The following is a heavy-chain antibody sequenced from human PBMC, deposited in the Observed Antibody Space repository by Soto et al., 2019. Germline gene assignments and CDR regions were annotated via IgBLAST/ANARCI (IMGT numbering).Heavy chain of an antibody. Sequence: QPQLQESGPGLVKPSETLSLSCTVSGGSIRSSSYHWAWIRQPPGKGLECIGNTFYSGSTYYNPSLQSRVTISVDTSKNQFSLKLSSVTAADTAVYYCATVMGGDDGGYCHHWGQGTLVTVSS. CDR2: TFYSGST. J-gene: IGHJ1*01. D-gene: IGHD4-17*01. V-gene: IGHV4-39*01. CDR1: GGSIRSSSYH. CDR3: ATVMGGDDGGYCHH.